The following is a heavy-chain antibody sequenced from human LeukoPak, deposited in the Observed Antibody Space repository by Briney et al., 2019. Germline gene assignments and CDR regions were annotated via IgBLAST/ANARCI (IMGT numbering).Heavy chain of an antibody. J-gene: IGHJ4*02. CDR3: AREEGSSGWWAQYY. CDR2: TYHGGNT. Sequence: PGGSLRLSCAASGFTFSSYSMNWVRQAPGKGLEWIGETYHGGNTNYNPSLEGRVAISVDKSKNQFSLELTSVTAADTAVYYCAREEGSSGWWAQYYWGQGTLVTVSS. CDR1: GFTFSSYSM. D-gene: IGHD6-19*01. V-gene: IGHV4-4*02.